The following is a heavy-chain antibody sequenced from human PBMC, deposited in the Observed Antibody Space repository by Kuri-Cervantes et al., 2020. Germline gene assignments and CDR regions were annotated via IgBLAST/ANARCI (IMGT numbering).Heavy chain of an antibody. D-gene: IGHD3-22*01. CDR1: GFTFSDYY. Sequence: GGSLRLSCAASGFTFSDYYMSWIRQAPGKGLEWVSYISSSGSTIYYADSVKGRFTISRDNSKNTLYLQMNSLRAEDTAVYYCARDEYYYDSSGYFEWFDPWGQGTLVTVSS. CDR3: ARDEYYYDSSGYFEWFDP. CDR2: ISSSGSTI. V-gene: IGHV3-11*04. J-gene: IGHJ5*02.